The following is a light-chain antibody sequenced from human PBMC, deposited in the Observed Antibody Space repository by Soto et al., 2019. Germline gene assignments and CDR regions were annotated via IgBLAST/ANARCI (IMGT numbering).Light chain of an antibody. CDR3: QQYNNWPFS. CDR1: QSVSSY. CDR2: DAS. Sequence: DIVMTQSPATLSVSPGERATLSCRASQSVSSYLAWYQQKPGQAPRLLIYDASNRATGFPARFSGSGSGTEFTLTISGLQSEDFALYFCQQYNNWPFSFGPGTRLEIK. V-gene: IGKV3-15*01. J-gene: IGKJ5*01.